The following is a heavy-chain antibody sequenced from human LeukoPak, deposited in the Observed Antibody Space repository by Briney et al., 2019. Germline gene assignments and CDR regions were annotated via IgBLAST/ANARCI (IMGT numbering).Heavy chain of an antibody. V-gene: IGHV4-59*08. D-gene: IGHD5-12*01. CDR2: IYYSGST. CDR1: GVSISSYY. CDR3: VRHDGRGGATMGAFDS. J-gene: IGHJ5*01. Sequence: SETLSLTCTVSGVSISSYYWSWIRQPPGKGLEWIGYIYYSGSTNYNPSLKSRVIISVDTSKNQFSLKLSSVTAADTAVYYCVRHDGRGGATMGAFDSWGQGSLVTVSS.